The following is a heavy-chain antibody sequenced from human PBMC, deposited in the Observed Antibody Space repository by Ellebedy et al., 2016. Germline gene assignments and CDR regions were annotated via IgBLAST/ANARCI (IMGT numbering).Heavy chain of an antibody. D-gene: IGHD3-3*01. V-gene: IGHV4-30-4*01. CDR1: GDSFSSGDYY. Sequence: SETLSLTCTVSGDSFSSGDYYWSWTRQPPGKGLEWIGYIYYSGSTYHNPSLKSRVTIAVDRSKNQFSLKLSSVTAADTAVYYCARGSSYDFWSGYYVYWGQGTLVTVSS. J-gene: IGHJ4*02. CDR2: IYYSGST. CDR3: ARGSSYDFWSGYYVY.